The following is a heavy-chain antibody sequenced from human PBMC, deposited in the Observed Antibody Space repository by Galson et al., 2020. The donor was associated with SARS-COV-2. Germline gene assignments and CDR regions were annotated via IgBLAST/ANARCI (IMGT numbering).Heavy chain of an antibody. J-gene: IGHJ4*02. CDR2: IVVGTGNT. D-gene: IGHD3-10*02. V-gene: IGHV1-58*01. CDR3: AALWAGKTMGGGH. CDR1: GFTFTSSA. Sequence: SVKVSCKASGFTFTSSAVQWVRQARGQRLEWIGWIVVGTGNTNYAQNFQERVTITRDMSTNTAYMELSSLRSEDTAVYYCAALWAGKTMGGGHWGQGTLVTVSS.